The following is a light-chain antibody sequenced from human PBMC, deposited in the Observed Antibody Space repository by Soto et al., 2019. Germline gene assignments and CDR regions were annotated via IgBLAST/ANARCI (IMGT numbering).Light chain of an antibody. CDR2: NHN. CDR3: ATWDDSLHGHV. J-gene: IGLJ1*01. V-gene: IGLV1-44*01. CDR1: SSNIGSNP. Sequence: QAVVTQPPSASGTPGQRVTISCSGRSSNIGSNPVNWYQQLPGTAPKLLIYNHNQRPSGVPDRLSGSKSGTSASLVISGLQSEDEADYYCATWDDSLHGHVFGTGTKLTVL.